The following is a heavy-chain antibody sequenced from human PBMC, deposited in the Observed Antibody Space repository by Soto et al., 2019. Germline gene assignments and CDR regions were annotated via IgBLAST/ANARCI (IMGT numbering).Heavy chain of an antibody. J-gene: IGHJ6*02. CDR2: INPGGGRT. D-gene: IGHD2-2*01. CDR3: ARGVSGPGATYVMDV. Sequence: ASVKVSCKASGCIFSSHCIYWVRQAPGQGLQWMGIINPGGGRTAYAQKFQGRVTLTRDMSTSTVYMELTSLTYDDTAVYYCARGVSGPGATYVMDVWGQGTMVTVSS. V-gene: IGHV1-46*01. CDR1: GCIFSSHC.